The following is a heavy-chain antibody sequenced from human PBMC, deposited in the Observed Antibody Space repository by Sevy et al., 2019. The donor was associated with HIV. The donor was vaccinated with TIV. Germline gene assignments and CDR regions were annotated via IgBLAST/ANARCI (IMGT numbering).Heavy chain of an antibody. Sequence: ASVKVSCKASGYTFTAYYIHWVRQAPGQGLEYMGWINPNSGDTNYAQNFQGRVTMTSDTSISTVYMDLNRLRSDDTAVYYCARVPTIFTEVNWFDPWAREPWSPSPQ. V-gene: IGHV1-2*02. CDR1: GYTFTAYY. D-gene: IGHD3-3*01. CDR3: ARVPTIFTEVNWFDP. J-gene: IGHJ5*02. CDR2: INPNSGDT.